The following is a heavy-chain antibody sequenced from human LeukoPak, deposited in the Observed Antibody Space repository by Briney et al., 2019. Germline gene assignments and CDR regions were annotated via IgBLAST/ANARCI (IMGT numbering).Heavy chain of an antibody. Sequence: GGSLRLSCAASGFSFTKAWMSWVRQAPGKGPEWIGRIKSHIDGGTTDYAAPVKGRFTISRDDSKETLYLQMSGLKSDDTAVYFCTTNWGVPLGRWGQGTQVTVSS. CDR3: TTNWGVPLGR. J-gene: IGHJ4*02. CDR2: IKSHIDGGTT. V-gene: IGHV3-15*01. D-gene: IGHD3-16*01. CDR1: GFSFTKAW.